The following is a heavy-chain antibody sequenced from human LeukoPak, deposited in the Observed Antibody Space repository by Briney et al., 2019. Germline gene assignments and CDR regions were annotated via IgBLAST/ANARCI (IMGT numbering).Heavy chain of an antibody. J-gene: IGHJ4*02. Sequence: SETLSLTCTDSGGSISSGGYYWSWIRQHPGKGLEWIGYIYYSGSTYYNPSLKSRVTISVDTSKNQFSLKLSSVTAADTAVYYCARDRGPYSGYDSYYFDYWGQGTLVTVSS. V-gene: IGHV4-31*03. CDR3: ARDRGPYSGYDSYYFDY. CDR1: GGSISSGGYY. D-gene: IGHD5-12*01. CDR2: IYYSGST.